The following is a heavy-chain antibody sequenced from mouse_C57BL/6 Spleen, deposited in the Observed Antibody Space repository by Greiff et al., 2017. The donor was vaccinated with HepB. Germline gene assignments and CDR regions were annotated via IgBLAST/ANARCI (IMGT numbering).Heavy chain of an antibody. J-gene: IGHJ2*01. CDR2: ISSGGSYT. D-gene: IGHD1-1*01. V-gene: IGHV5-6*01. Sequence: EVKVVESGGDLVKPGGSLKLSCAASGFTFSSYGMSWVRQTPDKRLEWVATISSGGSYTYYPDSVKGRFTISRDNAKNTLYLQMSSLKSEDTAMYYCARITTVVGNYFDYWGQGTTLTVSS. CDR3: ARITTVVGNYFDY. CDR1: GFTFSSYG.